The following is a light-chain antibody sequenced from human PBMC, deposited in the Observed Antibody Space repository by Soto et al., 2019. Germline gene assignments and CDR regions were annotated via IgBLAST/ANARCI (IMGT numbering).Light chain of an antibody. V-gene: IGKV3-11*01. CDR3: HQPDMTHIS. Sequence: EVVWTQSPVTLSLSPGERATLSCRASQSFRGLLAWYQQKPGQAPRLLIYDAYNRATGIPPRFSGSGSGTDVPRTISRLEPEAAAVYFFHQPDMTHISFGHRT. CDR2: DAY. J-gene: IGKJ1*01. CDR1: QSFRGL.